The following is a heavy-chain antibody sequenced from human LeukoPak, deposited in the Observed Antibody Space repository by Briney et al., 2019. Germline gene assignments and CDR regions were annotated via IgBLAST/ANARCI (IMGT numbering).Heavy chain of an antibody. CDR2: INPNSGGT. V-gene: IGHV1-2*02. CDR1: GYTFTGYY. CDR3: ATHGSGWPDAFDI. Sequence: ASVKVSCNASGYTFTGYYMHWVRQAPGQGLEWMGWINPNSGGTNYAQKFQGRVTMTRDTSISTAYMELSRLRSDDTAVYYCATHGSGWPDAFDIWGQGTMVTVSS. D-gene: IGHD6-19*01. J-gene: IGHJ3*02.